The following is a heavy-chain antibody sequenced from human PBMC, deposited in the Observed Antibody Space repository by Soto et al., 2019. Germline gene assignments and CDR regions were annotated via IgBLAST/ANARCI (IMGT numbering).Heavy chain of an antibody. Sequence: GASVKVSCKASGYTFTSYGISWVRQAPGQGLEWMGWISAYNGNTNYAQKLQGRVTTTTDTSTSTAYMELRSLRSDDTAVYYCARGGYSSSWTNDPGFDYWGQGTLVTVSS. CDR2: ISAYNGNT. V-gene: IGHV1-18*01. J-gene: IGHJ4*02. D-gene: IGHD6-13*01. CDR1: GYTFTSYG. CDR3: ARGGYSSSWTNDPGFDY.